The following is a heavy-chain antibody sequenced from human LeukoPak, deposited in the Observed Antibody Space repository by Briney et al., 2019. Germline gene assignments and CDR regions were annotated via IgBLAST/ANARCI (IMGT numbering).Heavy chain of an antibody. V-gene: IGHV4-34*01. CDR2: IYHSGST. D-gene: IGHD2-2*02. J-gene: IGHJ2*01. CDR1: GGSFSGYY. Sequence: SETLSLTCAVYGGSFSGYYWSWIRQPPGKGLEWIGYIYHSGSTYYNPSLKSRVTISVDRSKNQFSLKLSSVTAADTAVYYCARNVDCSSTSCYTAGRYFDLWGRGTLVTVSS. CDR3: ARNVDCSSTSCYTAGRYFDL.